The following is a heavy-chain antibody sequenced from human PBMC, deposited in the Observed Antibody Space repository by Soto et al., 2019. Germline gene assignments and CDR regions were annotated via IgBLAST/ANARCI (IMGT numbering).Heavy chain of an antibody. Sequence: ASVKASSKAPGFTFTSSAMQWLRQAHGKRLEWIGWIVVGSGNTNYAQKFQERVTITRDMSTSTAYMELSSLRSEDTAVYYCAASTITMVRRGVYFDYWGQGTLVTVSS. J-gene: IGHJ4*02. CDR1: GFTFTSSA. D-gene: IGHD3-10*01. CDR2: IVVGSGNT. V-gene: IGHV1-58*02. CDR3: AASTITMVRRGVYFDY.